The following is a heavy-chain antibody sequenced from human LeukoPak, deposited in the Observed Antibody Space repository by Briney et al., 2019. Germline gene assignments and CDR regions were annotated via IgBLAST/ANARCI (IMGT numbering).Heavy chain of an antibody. CDR2: IYSGGRT. CDR3: AAHIAAALDY. J-gene: IGHJ4*02. CDR1: GFTVSSDY. Sequence: GGSLRLSCAASGFTVSSDYMTWARQAPGKGLEWVSVIYSGGRTSYADSVKGRFTISRDNSQNTLCLQMNSLRAEDTAVYYCAAHIAAALDYWGQGTLVTVSS. V-gene: IGHV3-53*01. D-gene: IGHD6-13*01.